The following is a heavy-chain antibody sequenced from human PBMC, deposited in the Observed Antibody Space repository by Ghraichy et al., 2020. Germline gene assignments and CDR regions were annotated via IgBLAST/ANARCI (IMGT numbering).Heavy chain of an antibody. CDR2: INHSGRT. V-gene: IGHV4-34*01. CDR3: ARVAFTGWSKYFQH. Sequence: ESLNISCAVYGGSFSGYYWSWIRQPPGKGLEWIGEINHSGRTDYNPSLKSRVTFSVDTSKNQFSLKLSSVTAADTAVYYCARVAFTGWSKYFQHWGQGTLVTVSS. J-gene: IGHJ1*01. D-gene: IGHD6-19*01. CDR1: GGSFSGYY.